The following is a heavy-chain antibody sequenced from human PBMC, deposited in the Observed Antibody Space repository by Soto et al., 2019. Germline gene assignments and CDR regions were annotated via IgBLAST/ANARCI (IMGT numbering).Heavy chain of an antibody. CDR2: IYYSVSP. D-gene: IGHD2-15*01. V-gene: IGHV4-30-2*01. CDR3: ARLPVR. Sequence: TLSLTCAVSGSSISSGGYSWSCIRQPPGKGLEWIGYIYYSVSPYYNPSLKSRVTISVDMSKNQLSLKLRSVLAADTALYYCARLPVRWGQGALVTVSS. J-gene: IGHJ4*02. CDR1: GSSISSGGYS.